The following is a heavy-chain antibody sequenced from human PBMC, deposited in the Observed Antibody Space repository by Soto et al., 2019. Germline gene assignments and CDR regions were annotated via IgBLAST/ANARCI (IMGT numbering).Heavy chain of an antibody. CDR3: AREQNYYDSSGPWQ. J-gene: IGHJ4*02. Sequence: SVKVSCKASGGTFSSYAISWVRQAPGQGLEWMGGIIPIFGTANYAQKFQGRVTITADESTSTAYMELSSLRSEDTAVYYCAREQNYYDSSGPWQWGQGTLVTVSS. D-gene: IGHD3-22*01. V-gene: IGHV1-69*13. CDR1: GGTFSSYA. CDR2: IIPIFGTA.